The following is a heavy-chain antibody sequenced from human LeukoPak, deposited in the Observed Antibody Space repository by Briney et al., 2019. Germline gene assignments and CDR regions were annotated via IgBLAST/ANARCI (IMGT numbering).Heavy chain of an antibody. CDR2: IYYSGST. CDR3: ARGGSSWFDY. Sequence: SETLSLTCTISGGSISSISYYWGWIRQPPGKGLEWIGYIYYSGSTYYNPSLKSRVTISVDTSKNQFSLKLSSVTAADTAVYYCARGGSSWFDYWGQGTLVTVSS. CDR1: GGSISSISYY. V-gene: IGHV4-30-4*08. J-gene: IGHJ4*02. D-gene: IGHD6-13*01.